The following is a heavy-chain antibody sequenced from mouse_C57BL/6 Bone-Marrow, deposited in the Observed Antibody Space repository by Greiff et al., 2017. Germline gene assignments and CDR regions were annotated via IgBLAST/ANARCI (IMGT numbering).Heavy chain of an antibody. CDR3: TGDYGDY. CDR2: ISSGGDYI. V-gene: IGHV5-9-1*02. Sequence: EVKLVASGEGLVKPGGSLKLSCAASGFTFSSYAMSWVRQTPEKGLEWVAYISSGGDYIYYADTVKGRFTISRDNARNTLYLQMSSLKSEDTAMYYGTGDYGDYWGQGTAATVSS. J-gene: IGHJ4*01. CDR1: GFTFSSYA. D-gene: IGHD2-4*01.